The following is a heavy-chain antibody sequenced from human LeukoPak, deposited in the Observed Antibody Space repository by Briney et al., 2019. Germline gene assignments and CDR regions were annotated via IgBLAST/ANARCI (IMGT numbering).Heavy chain of an antibody. D-gene: IGHD1-26*01. CDR2: IIPYNDNT. V-gene: IGHV1-18*01. CDR3: ARQPSESFIDY. CDR1: GYTFTNYG. Sequence: ASVKVSCKASGYTFTNYGVNWVGQAHGQGKEWMGSIIPYNDNTKYAQNLQGRVPIPTHTSPSTAYMELRSLRSDHTAVYYCARQPSESFIDYWGQGTLLTVSS. J-gene: IGHJ4*02.